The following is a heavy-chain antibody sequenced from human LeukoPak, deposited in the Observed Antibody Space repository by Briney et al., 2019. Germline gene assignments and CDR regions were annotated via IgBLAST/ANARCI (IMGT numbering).Heavy chain of an antibody. V-gene: IGHV4-39*07. J-gene: IGHJ3*02. Sequence: SETLSLTCTVSGGSISSSSYYWGWIRQPPGKGLEWIGSIYYSGSTYYNPSLKSRVTISVDTSKNQFSLKLSSVTAADTAVYYCARDSPPSLDAFDIWGQGTMVTVSS. CDR3: ARDSPPSLDAFDI. CDR1: GGSISSSSYY. CDR2: IYYSGST.